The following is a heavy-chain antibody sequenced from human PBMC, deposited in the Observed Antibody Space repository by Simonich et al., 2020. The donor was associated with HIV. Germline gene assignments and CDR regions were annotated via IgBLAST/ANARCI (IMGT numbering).Heavy chain of an antibody. CDR1: GFTFISYE. D-gene: IGHD6-19*01. V-gene: IGHV3-48*03. J-gene: IGHJ4*02. CDR2: ISSSGSTK. CDR3: ARESIAVAGTYFDY. Sequence: EVQLVESGGGLVQPGGSLRLSCAASGFTFISYEMNWVRQAPGKGLEGVSYISSSGSTKYYADSVKGRFTISRDNAKNSLYLQMNSLRAEDTAVYYCARESIAVAGTYFDYWGQGTLVTVSS.